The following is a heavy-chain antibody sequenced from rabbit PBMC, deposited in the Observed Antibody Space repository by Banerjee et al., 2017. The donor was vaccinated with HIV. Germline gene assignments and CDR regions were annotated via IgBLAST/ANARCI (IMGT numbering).Heavy chain of an antibody. CDR2: IAGGSGVT. Sequence: QSLEESGGDLVKPGASLTLTCTASGFTLSSYWPCWVRQAPGKGLEWIACIAGGSGVTYYASWAKGRFTISRSTSLNTVDLKMTSLTAADTATYFCARDKASTDAYDFGLWGPGTLVTVS. CDR3: ARDKASTDAYDFGL. CDR1: GFTLSSYW. V-gene: IGHV1S40*01. D-gene: IGHD6-1*01. J-gene: IGHJ4*01.